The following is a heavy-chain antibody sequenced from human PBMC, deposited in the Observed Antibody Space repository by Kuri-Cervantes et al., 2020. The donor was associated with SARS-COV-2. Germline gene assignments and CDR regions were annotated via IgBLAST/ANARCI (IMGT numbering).Heavy chain of an antibody. CDR3: ARDQFVVVVAATPFFYYYGMDV. CDR1: GYTFTSYG. CDR2: ISAYNGNT. V-gene: IGHV1-18*01. J-gene: IGHJ6*02. Sequence: ASVKVSCKASGYTFTSYGISWVRQAPGQGLEWMGWISAYNGNTNYAQKLQGRVTMTTDTSTSTAYMELRRLRSDDTAVYYCARDQFVVVVAATPFFYYYGMDVWGQGNTVTVSS. D-gene: IGHD2-15*01.